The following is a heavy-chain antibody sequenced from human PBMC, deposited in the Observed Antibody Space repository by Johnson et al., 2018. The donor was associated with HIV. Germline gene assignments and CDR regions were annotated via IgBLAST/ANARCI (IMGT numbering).Heavy chain of an antibody. V-gene: IGHV3-30*04. D-gene: IGHD5-18*01. CDR3: ARESRYSYGFDI. J-gene: IGHJ3*02. Sequence: VQLVESGGGVVQPGRSLRLSCAASGFTFSTYALHWVRQAPGKGLEWVAVISYDGNNKYYADSVKGRFNISRDNAKNSLFLQMNSLRAEDTAVYYCARESRYSYGFDIWGQGTMVTVSS. CDR2: ISYDGNNK. CDR1: GFTFSTYA.